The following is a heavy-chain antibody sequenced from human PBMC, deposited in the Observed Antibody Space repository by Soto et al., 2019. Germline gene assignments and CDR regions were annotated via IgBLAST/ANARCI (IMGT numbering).Heavy chain of an antibody. D-gene: IGHD6-13*01. CDR3: AREGSGIAAAGTLDY. Sequence: SETLSLTCTVSGGSISSYYWSWIRQPPGKGLEWIGYIYYSGSTNYNPSLKSRVTISVDTSXXXXXXKLSSVTAADTAVYYCAREGSGIAAAGTLDYWGQGTLVTVSS. CDR2: IYYSGST. J-gene: IGHJ4*02. V-gene: IGHV4-59*01. CDR1: GGSISSYY.